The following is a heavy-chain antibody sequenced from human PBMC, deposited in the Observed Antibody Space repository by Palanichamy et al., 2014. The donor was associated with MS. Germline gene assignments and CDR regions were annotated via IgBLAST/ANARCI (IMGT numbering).Heavy chain of an antibody. Sequence: DVQLVAVWGGLVQPGGSLRLSCSASGFTFTNYDIHWVRQAPGKGLRFVSGVSRDGRNTYYADSGKDRFTISRDNSKNMLYLQMSNLRPDDTAVYYCFLYQRVSVNWFDPWGQGTLVTVSS. CDR2: VSRDGRNT. CDR3: FLYQRVSVNWFDP. V-gene: IGHV3-64D*06. D-gene: IGHD6-25*01. J-gene: IGHJ5*02. CDR1: GFTFTNYD.